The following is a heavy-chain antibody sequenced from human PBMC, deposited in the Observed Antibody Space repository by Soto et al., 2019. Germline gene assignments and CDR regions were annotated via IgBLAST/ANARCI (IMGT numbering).Heavy chain of an antibody. CDR1: GFTFSSYA. J-gene: IGHJ4*02. CDR3: AKSRGAGGHFDY. CDR2: VSIGGST. V-gene: IGHV3-23*01. D-gene: IGHD2-15*01. Sequence: HPGGSLRLSCAASGFTFSSYAMGWVRQGPGKGLEWVAVVSIGGSTHYADSVRGRFTISRDNSKNTLSLQMNSLTAEDTAVYFCAKSRGAGGHFDYWGQGALVTVS.